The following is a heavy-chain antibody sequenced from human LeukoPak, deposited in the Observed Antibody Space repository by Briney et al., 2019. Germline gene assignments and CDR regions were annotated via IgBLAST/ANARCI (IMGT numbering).Heavy chain of an antibody. V-gene: IGHV4-39*02. CDR1: GGSISSSSYY. CDR3: ARELARRNWFDP. J-gene: IGHJ5*02. CDR2: IYYSGST. Sequence: PSETLSLTCTVSGGSISSSSYYWGWIRQPPGKGLEWIGSIYYSGSTYYNPSLKSRVTISVDTSKNQFSLKLSSVTAADTAVYYCARELARRNWFDPWGQGTLVTVSS.